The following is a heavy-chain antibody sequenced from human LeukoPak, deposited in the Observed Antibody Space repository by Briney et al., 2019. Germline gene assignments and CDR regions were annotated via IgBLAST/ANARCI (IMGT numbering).Heavy chain of an antibody. J-gene: IGHJ3*02. CDR2: IKQDGREK. CDR3: ARDRITWTTYDAFDI. CDR1: GFTFSQNW. Sequence: PGGSLRLSCAASGFTFSQNWMSWVRQAPGRGLEWVANIKQDGREKFYLDSVRGRFTVSRDNVKNSLYLQMNSLRVEDTGVYYCARDRITWTTYDAFDIWGQGTMVIVSS. D-gene: IGHD1-1*01. V-gene: IGHV3-7*01.